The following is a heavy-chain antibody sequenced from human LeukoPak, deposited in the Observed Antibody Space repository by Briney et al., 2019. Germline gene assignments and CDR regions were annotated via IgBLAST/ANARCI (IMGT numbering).Heavy chain of an antibody. V-gene: IGHV4-34*01. D-gene: IGHD3-3*01. CDR1: GGSFSGYY. CDR2: INLSGST. CDR3: ARGRGSYDFWSGYPTYYFDY. J-gene: IGHJ4*02. Sequence: SETLSLTCAVYGGSFSGYYWSWIRQPPGKGLEWIGEINLSGSTNYNPSLKSRVTISVDTSKNQFSLKLSSVTAADTAVYYCARGRGSYDFWSGYPTYYFDYWGQGTLVTVSS.